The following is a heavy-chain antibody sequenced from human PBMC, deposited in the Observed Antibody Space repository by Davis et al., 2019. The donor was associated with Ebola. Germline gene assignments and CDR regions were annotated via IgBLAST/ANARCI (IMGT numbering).Heavy chain of an antibody. Sequence: GESLKISCAASGFAFNDYVLHWVRQAPGKGLEWVALISSDGSNKNYADSVKGRFTISRDNSKNTVWLQMNSLRTDDTAVYYCARAPPHGPQPVFWYFDFWGRGTLVTVSS. V-gene: IGHV3-30-3*01. CDR1: GFAFNDYV. D-gene: IGHD1-14*01. J-gene: IGHJ2*01. CDR2: ISSDGSNK. CDR3: ARAPPHGPQPVFWYFDF.